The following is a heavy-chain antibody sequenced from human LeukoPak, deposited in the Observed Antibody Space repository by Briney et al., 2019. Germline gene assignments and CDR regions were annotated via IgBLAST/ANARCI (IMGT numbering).Heavy chain of an antibody. Sequence: PSETLSLTCTVSGGSISSYYWSWIRQPPGKGLEWIGYIYYSGSTNYNPSLKSRVTISVDTSKNQFSLKLSSVTAADTAVYYCARMRRAAGIAVALGAFDIWGQGIMVTVSS. CDR3: ARMRRAAGIAVALGAFDI. D-gene: IGHD6-19*01. CDR1: GGSISSYY. V-gene: IGHV4-59*01. J-gene: IGHJ3*02. CDR2: IYYSGST.